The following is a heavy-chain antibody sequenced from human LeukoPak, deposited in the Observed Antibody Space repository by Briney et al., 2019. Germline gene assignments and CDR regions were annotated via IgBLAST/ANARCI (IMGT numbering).Heavy chain of an antibody. CDR1: GGSISSGGYY. D-gene: IGHD2-2*01. Sequence: SQTLSLTCTVSGGSISSGGYYWSWIRQPPGKGLEWIGYIYYSGSTNYNPSLKSRVTISVDTSKTQFSLNLTSVTAADTSVYYCARTGVPAATDAFDVWGQGTMVTVSS. V-gene: IGHV4-61*08. CDR3: ARTGVPAATDAFDV. J-gene: IGHJ3*01. CDR2: IYYSGST.